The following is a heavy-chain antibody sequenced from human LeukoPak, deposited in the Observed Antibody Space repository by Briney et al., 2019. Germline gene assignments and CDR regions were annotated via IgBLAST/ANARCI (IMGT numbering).Heavy chain of an antibody. V-gene: IGHV3-7*01. J-gene: IGHJ4*02. CDR2: IKQDGSEK. Sequence: GGSLRLSCAASGFSFNSYWMSWVRQSPGKGLEWVANIKQDGSEKYYVDSVRGRFTISRDNAKNSLYLQMNGLRAEDTAIYYCASAREWQVQNAPFDYWGQGTLVTVSS. CDR1: GFSFNSYW. CDR3: ASAREWQVQNAPFDY. D-gene: IGHD6-19*01.